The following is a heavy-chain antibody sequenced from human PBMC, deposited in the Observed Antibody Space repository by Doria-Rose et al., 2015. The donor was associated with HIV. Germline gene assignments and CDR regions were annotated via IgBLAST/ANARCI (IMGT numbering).Heavy chain of an antibody. CDR2: ISSSGTT. D-gene: IGHD3-10*01. V-gene: IGHV4-30-4*01. CDR1: GDSISSGDSF. Sequence: QVQLQESGPGLVRPSQTLSLTCTVSGDSISSGDSFWSWIRQPPGKGPEWIAYISSSGTTYYYPSLRGRLTISLDASKNQFSLNLNSVTAADTAVYYCARARNYGFPHFFDFWGQGTLVTVSS. CDR3: ARARNYGFPHFFDF. J-gene: IGHJ4*02.